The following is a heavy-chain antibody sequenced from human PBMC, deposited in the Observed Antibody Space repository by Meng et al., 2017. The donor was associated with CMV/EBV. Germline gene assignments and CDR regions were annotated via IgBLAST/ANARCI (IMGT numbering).Heavy chain of an antibody. V-gene: IGHV3-21*01. CDR3: ARDSSGYYGY. CDR2: ISSSSYI. CDR1: GFTFSSYS. J-gene: IGHJ4*02. D-gene: IGHD3-22*01. Sequence: GESLKISCAASGFTFSSYSMNWVRQAPGKGLEWVSSISSSSYIYYADSVKGRFTISRDNAKNSLYLQMNSLRAEDTAVYYCARDSSGYYGYWGQGTLVTVSS.